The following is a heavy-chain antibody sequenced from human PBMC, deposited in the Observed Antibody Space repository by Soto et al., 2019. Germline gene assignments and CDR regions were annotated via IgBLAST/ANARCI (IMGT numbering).Heavy chain of an antibody. Sequence: EVQLLESGGGLVQRGGSLXLSCAASGFTFSSCAMGWXRXXXXXGLEWVSSISGSGATTYYADSVKGRFTISRDNSRDTLNXEIXXXXXXXXXXXXXXXXXXXXXXXXFYELDVWGQGTTVTVSS. CDR1: GFTFSSCA. J-gene: IGHJ6*02. V-gene: IGHV3-23*01. CDR3: XXXXXXXXXXXFYELDV. D-gene: IGHD5-12*01. CDR2: ISGSGATT.